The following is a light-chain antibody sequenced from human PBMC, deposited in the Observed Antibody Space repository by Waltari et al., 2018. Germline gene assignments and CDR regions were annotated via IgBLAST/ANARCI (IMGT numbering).Light chain of an antibody. Sequence: EIVFTQTPGTLSLSPGERATLSCRASQSLNIAYVAWYQQKSGQAPRLLIYGGFYRATAIPERFSGSQSGTDVTLTISRLEPEDCAVYYCQQYDTAPATFGQGTKLEIK. CDR3: QQYDTAPAT. V-gene: IGKV3-20*01. J-gene: IGKJ2*01. CDR2: GGF. CDR1: QSLNIAY.